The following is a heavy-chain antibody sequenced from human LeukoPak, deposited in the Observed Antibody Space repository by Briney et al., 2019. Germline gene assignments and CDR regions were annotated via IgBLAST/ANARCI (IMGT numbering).Heavy chain of an antibody. V-gene: IGHV1-18*01. CDR1: GYTFTSYG. Sequence: ASVKVSCKASGYTFTSYGISWVRQAPGQGLEWMGWISAYNGNTNYAQKLQGRVTMTTDTSTSTAYMELRSLRSDDTAVYYCARMPRGDPYYYYMDVWGKGTTVTVSS. J-gene: IGHJ6*03. D-gene: IGHD4-17*01. CDR2: ISAYNGNT. CDR3: ARMPRGDPYYYYMDV.